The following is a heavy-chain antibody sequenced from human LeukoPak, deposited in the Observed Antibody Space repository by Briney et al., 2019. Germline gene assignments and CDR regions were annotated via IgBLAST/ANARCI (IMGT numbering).Heavy chain of an antibody. CDR3: ARGSPGSTSSPSDP. Sequence: SETLSLTCTVSGGSISSGSYYWSWIRQPAGKGLEWIGRIYTSGSTNYNPSLKSRVTISVDTSKNQFSLKLSSVTAADTAVYYCARGSPGSTSSPSDPWGQGTLVTVSS. D-gene: IGHD2-2*01. CDR1: GGSISSGSYY. J-gene: IGHJ5*02. V-gene: IGHV4-61*02. CDR2: IYTSGST.